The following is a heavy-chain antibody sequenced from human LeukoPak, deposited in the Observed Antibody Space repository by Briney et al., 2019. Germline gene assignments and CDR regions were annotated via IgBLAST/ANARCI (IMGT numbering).Heavy chain of an antibody. D-gene: IGHD3-10*01. Sequence: SETLSLTCIVSGDSISSSSYYWGWIRQPPGEGLEWIGSIYYSGSTYYNPSLKSRVTISVDTSKNQLSLQLSSVTAADTAVYYCARDRCSMVRGLNWFDPWGQGTLVTVSS. CDR3: ARDRCSMVRGLNWFDP. CDR2: IYYSGST. V-gene: IGHV4-39*07. J-gene: IGHJ5*02. CDR1: GDSISSSSYY.